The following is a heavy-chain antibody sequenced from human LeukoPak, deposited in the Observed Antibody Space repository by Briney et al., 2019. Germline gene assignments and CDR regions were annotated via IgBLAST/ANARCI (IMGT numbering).Heavy chain of an antibody. Sequence: SETLSLTCAVYGGSFSGYYWSWIRQPQGKGLEWIGEINHSGSTNYNPSLKSRVTISVDTSKNQFSLKLSSVTAADTAVYYCARDLGALYSSSWSDYWGQGTLVTVSS. CDR1: GGSFSGYY. D-gene: IGHD6-13*01. CDR2: INHSGST. V-gene: IGHV4-34*01. J-gene: IGHJ4*02. CDR3: ARDLGALYSSSWSDY.